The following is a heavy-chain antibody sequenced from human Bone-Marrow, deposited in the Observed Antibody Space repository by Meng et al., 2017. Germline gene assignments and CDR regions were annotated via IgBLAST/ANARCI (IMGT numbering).Heavy chain of an antibody. CDR3: AKDNALRYFDWLYH. V-gene: IGHV3-23*01. CDR1: GFTFSSYA. D-gene: IGHD3-9*01. CDR2: ISGSGGST. Sequence: GESLKISCAASGFTFSSYATSWVRQAPGKGPEWVSAISGSGGSTYYADSVKGRFTISRDNSKNTLYLQMNSLRAEDTAVYYCAKDNALRYFDWLYHWGQGTLVTVSS. J-gene: IGHJ5*02.